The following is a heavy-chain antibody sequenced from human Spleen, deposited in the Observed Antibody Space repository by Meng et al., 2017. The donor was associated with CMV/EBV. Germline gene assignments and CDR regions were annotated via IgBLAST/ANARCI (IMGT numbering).Heavy chain of an antibody. J-gene: IGHJ6*02. Sequence: ASVKVSCKASGYTFTSYYMHWVRQAPGQGLEWMGIINPSGGSTSYAQKFQGRVTMTRDTSTSTVYMELSSLRSEDTAVYYCATSRGSYSSSSYYYYGMDVWGQGTTVTVSS. CDR3: ATSRGSYSSSSYYYYGMDV. V-gene: IGHV1-46*01. CDR1: GYTFTSYY. CDR2: INPSGGST. D-gene: IGHD6-6*01.